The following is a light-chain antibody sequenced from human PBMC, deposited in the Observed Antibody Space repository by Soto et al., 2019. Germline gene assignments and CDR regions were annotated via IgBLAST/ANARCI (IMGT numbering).Light chain of an antibody. J-gene: IGKJ2*01. CDR2: AAS. CDR3: LQHNSYPFT. Sequence: DIQMTQSPSSLSASVVDRVTITCRASQGIRHDLVWYPQKSGKAPKRLIYAASRLQSGVPSRFSGSGLGTEFTLTISSLQSEDFTTFYCLQHNSYPFTFGQGTTLDI. CDR1: QGIRHD. V-gene: IGKV1-17*01.